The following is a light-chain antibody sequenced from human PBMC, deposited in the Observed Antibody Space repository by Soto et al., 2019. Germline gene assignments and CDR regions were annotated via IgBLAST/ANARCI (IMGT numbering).Light chain of an antibody. J-gene: IGLJ3*02. CDR2: EGT. CDR1: SYDVGSHNL. Sequence: LTQPASVSGSPGQSITISCFGTSYDVGSHNLVSWYQQHPGKAPRLMIYEGTRRPSGVSNRFSGSKSGSTASLTISGLQAEDEGDYYCCSYAGSRPWVFGGGTKVTVL. CDR3: CSYAGSRPWV. V-gene: IGLV2-23*01.